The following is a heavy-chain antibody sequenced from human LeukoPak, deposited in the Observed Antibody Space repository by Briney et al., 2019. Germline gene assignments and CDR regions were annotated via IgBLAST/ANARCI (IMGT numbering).Heavy chain of an antibody. Sequence: GGSLRLSCAASGFTFSSYGMHWVRQAPGKGLEWVAFIRHDGSNKNYADSVKGRFTISRDNSKNTLYLRMNSLRAEDTAVYYCAKATHYNSWSYGDYWGQGTLVTVSS. CDR2: IRHDGSNK. V-gene: IGHV3-30*02. J-gene: IGHJ4*02. CDR1: GFTFSSYG. CDR3: AKATHYNSWSYGDY. D-gene: IGHD6-13*01.